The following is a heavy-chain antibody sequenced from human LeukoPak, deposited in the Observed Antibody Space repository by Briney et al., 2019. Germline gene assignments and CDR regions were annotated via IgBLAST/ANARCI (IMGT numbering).Heavy chain of an antibody. Sequence: GGSLRLSCAASGFTFSSYAMSWVRQAPGKGLEWVSAISGTGTLTYYADSVKGRFTISRDNSKNTLYLQINSLRAEDTAVYSCAQHRVVGQWYFDLWGRGTLVTVSS. V-gene: IGHV3-23*01. CDR3: AQHRVVGQWYFDL. CDR2: ISGTGTLT. CDR1: GFTFSSYA. J-gene: IGHJ2*01. D-gene: IGHD2-15*01.